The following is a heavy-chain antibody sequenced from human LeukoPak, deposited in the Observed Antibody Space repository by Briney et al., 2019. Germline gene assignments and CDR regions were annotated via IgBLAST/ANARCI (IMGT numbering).Heavy chain of an antibody. Sequence: GGSLRLSCAASGFTFSSYAMSWVRQAPGKGLEWVSAISGSGGSTYYADSVKGRFTISRDNSKNTLYLQMNSLRAEDTAVYYCATSRDIVVVPAWDYWGQGTLVTVSS. D-gene: IGHD2-2*01. V-gene: IGHV3-23*01. CDR1: GFTFSSYA. CDR3: ATSRDIVVVPAWDY. CDR2: ISGSGGST. J-gene: IGHJ4*02.